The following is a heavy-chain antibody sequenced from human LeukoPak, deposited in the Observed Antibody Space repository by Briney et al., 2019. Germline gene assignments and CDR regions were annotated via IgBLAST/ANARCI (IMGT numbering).Heavy chain of an antibody. CDR2: VSHSGYT. CDR1: RDSVVNGDW. J-gene: IGHJ1*01. Sequence: SETLSLTCVVSRDSVVNGDWWTWVRQPPGKGLEWIGEVSHSGYTNYNPSLKSRVTISVDTSKNQFSLKLSSVTAADTALYYCARGLGDFWSGDQLWGQGTLVTVSS. CDR3: ARGLGDFWSGDQL. D-gene: IGHD3-3*01. V-gene: IGHV4-4*02.